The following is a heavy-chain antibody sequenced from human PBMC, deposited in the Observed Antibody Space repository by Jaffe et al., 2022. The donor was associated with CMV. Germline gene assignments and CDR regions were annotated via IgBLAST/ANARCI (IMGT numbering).Heavy chain of an antibody. Sequence: EVQLLESGGGLVQPGGSLRLSCAASGFTFSSYAMSWVRQAPGKGLEWVSAISGSGGSTYYADSVKGRFTISRDNSKNTLYLQMNSLRAEDTAVYYCAKDGKEPTIFGVVIEYYFDYWGQGTLVTVSS. V-gene: IGHV3-23*01. CDR1: GFTFSSYA. D-gene: IGHD3-3*01. CDR2: ISGSGGST. J-gene: IGHJ4*02. CDR3: AKDGKEPTIFGVVIEYYFDY.